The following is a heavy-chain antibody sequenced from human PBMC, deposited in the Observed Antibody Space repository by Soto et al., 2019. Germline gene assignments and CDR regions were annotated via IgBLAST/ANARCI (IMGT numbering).Heavy chain of an antibody. V-gene: IGHV4-39*01. D-gene: IGHD6-13*01. J-gene: IGHJ6*02. CDR3: ARHRGVGIAAAAIPPGGMDV. CDR1: GGSISSSSYY. Sequence: SETLSLTCTVSGGSISSSSYYWGWIRQPPGKGLEWIGSIYYSGSTYYNPSLKSRVTISVDTSKNQFSLKLSSVTAADTAVYYCARHRGVGIAAAAIPPGGMDVWGQGTTVTVSS. CDR2: IYYSGST.